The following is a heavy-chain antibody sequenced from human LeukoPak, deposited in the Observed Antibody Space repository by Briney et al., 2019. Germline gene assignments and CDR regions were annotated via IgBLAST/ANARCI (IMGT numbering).Heavy chain of an antibody. CDR1: GFTFTGFY. J-gene: IGHJ4*02. Sequence: ASLKVSCKASGFTFTGFYIHWVPHAPGQGLEWIGWINPNSGGTNYAQKFQCSVTLTRDTSISRAYMELRRLKSDITAVDYCASGQSLASKWGQGSLVTVSS. V-gene: IGHV1-2*02. CDR2: INPNSGGT. CDR3: ASGQSLASK. D-gene: IGHD6-19*01.